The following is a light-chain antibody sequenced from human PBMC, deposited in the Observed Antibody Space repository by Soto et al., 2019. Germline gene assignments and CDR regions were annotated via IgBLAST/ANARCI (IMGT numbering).Light chain of an antibody. J-gene: IGKJ2*01. V-gene: IGKV1-5*03. CDR1: QSISSW. CDR3: QQYYPYPYT. CDR2: KAS. Sequence: DIQMTQSPSTLSASVGDRVTITCRASQSISSWLAWYQQKPGKAPKLLIYKASSLESEVPSRFSGSGSGTEFTLTISSLQPDDFATYYCQQYYPYPYTFGQGTKLEIK.